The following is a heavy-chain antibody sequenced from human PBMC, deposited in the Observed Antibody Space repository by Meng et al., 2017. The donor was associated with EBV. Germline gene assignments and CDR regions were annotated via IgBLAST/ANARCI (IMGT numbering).Heavy chain of an antibody. D-gene: IGHD2-15*01. CDR2: MNPNSGNT. Sequence: HVQLMQSGAEVKQPGASVRVSCKASGYTFTSYAINWVRQATGQGLEWMGWMNPNSGNTGYAQKFQGRVTMTRNTSISTAYMELSSLRSEDTAVYYCARGRGVYCSGGSCYPGWFDPWGQGTLVTVSS. CDR1: GYTFTSYA. J-gene: IGHJ5*02. CDR3: ARGRGVYCSGGSCYPGWFDP. V-gene: IGHV1-8*01.